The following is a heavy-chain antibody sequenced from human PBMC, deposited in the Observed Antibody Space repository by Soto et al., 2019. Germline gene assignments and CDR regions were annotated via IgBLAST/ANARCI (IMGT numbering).Heavy chain of an antibody. J-gene: IGHJ5*02. D-gene: IGHD6-13*01. CDR3: AKLRIAAAGPRGWFDP. Sequence: GGSLRLSCAASGFTFSSYGMHWVRQAPGKGLEWVAVISNEESNKNYADSVKGRFTISRDNSKNTLYLQMNSLRAEDTAVYYCAKLRIAAAGPRGWFDPWGQGTLVTVSS. CDR2: ISNEESNK. V-gene: IGHV3-30*18. CDR1: GFTFSSYG.